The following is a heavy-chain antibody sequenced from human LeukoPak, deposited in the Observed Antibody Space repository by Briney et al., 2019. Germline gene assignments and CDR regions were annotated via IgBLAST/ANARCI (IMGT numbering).Heavy chain of an antibody. J-gene: IGHJ4*02. V-gene: IGHV6-1*01. D-gene: IGHD3-10*01. CDR3: AREEAGTYGFQY. CDR2: AYYRSQWYN. Sequence: SQTLSLTCAIFGDGVSSNSGAWNWIRQSPSRGLEWLGRAYYRSQWYNDYAFSVRGRIAINADTSKNHFSLQLNSVTPEDTAVYYCAREEAGTYGFQYWGQGTQVIVSS. CDR1: GDGVSSNSGA.